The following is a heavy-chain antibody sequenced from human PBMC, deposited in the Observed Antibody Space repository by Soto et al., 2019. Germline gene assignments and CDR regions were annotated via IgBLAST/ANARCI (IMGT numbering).Heavy chain of an antibody. D-gene: IGHD6-13*01. CDR2: IYYSGST. J-gene: IGHJ3*02. CDR1: GGSISSGGYY. CDR3: ARAAVERIAAAGTNAFDI. V-gene: IGHV4-31*03. Sequence: SETLSLTCTVSGGSISSGGYYWSWIRQHPGKGLEWIGYIYYSGSTYYNPSLKSRVTISVDTSKNQFSLKLSSVTAADTAVYYCARAAVERIAAAGTNAFDIWGQGTMVTVSS.